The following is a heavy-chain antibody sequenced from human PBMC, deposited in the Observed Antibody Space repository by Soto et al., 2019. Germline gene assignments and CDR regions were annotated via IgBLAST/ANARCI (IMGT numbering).Heavy chain of an antibody. CDR1: GGSFSGYY. CDR3: ARGCGKTFAY. D-gene: IGHD1-1*01. CDR2: INHSGST. J-gene: IGHJ4*02. V-gene: IGHV4-34*01. Sequence: QVQLQQWGAGLLKPSETLSLNCAVHGGSFSGYYWSWIRPPPGKGLEWIGEINHSGSTNYNPSLKSRVTKAVDTSKNQLSTKQSSVTATDTAVYYCARGCGKTFAYWGQGSLVSDST.